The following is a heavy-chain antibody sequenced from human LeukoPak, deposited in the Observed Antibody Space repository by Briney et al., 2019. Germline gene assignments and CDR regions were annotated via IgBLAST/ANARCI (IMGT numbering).Heavy chain of an antibody. CDR2: ISGRGRTI. CDR3: TRGVSPHDY. CDR1: GFTSSDYT. V-gene: IGHV3-11*01. Sequence: GGSLRLSCAASGFTSSDYTMSWIRQAPGEGLEWVSDISGRGRTINYADSVKGRFTISRDNAKNSLYLQMNSLRAEDTAVYYCTRGVSPHDYWGQGTQVTVSS. J-gene: IGHJ4*02.